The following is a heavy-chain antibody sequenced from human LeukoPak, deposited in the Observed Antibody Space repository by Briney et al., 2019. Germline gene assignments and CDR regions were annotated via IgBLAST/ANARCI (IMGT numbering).Heavy chain of an antibody. CDR2: INSVGSST. Sequence: PGGSLRLSCAASGFTFSSFWMHWVRQAPGKGLVWVSRINSVGSSTSYADSVKGRFTISRDNAKNTLYLQMNGLRAEDTAVYYCARAPGSSGYAFDIWGQGTVVTVSS. V-gene: IGHV3-74*01. J-gene: IGHJ3*02. CDR1: GFTFSSFW. CDR3: ARAPGSSGYAFDI. D-gene: IGHD6-13*01.